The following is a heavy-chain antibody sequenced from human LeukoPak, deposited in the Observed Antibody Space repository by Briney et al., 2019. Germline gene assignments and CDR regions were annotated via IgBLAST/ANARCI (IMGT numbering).Heavy chain of an antibody. CDR3: ARSIVGATMYYFDY. Sequence: GGSLRLSCAASGFTFSSYDMHWVRQATGKGLEWVSAIGTAGDTYYPGSVKGRFTISRENAKNSLYLQMNSLRAGDTAVYYCARSIVGATMYYFDYWGQGTLVTVSS. J-gene: IGHJ4*02. V-gene: IGHV3-13*01. CDR2: IGTAGDT. CDR1: GFTFSSYD. D-gene: IGHD1-26*01.